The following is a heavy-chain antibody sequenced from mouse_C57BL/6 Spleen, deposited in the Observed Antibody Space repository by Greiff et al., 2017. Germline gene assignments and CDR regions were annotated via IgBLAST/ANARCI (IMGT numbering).Heavy chain of an antibody. CDR3: ARHYGSSYWYFDV. Sequence: EVKLMESGAELVKPGASVKLSCTASGFNIKDYYMHWVKQRTEQGLEWIGRIDPEDGDTKYAPKFQGKATITADTSSNTAYLQLSSLTAEDTAVYYCARHYGSSYWYFDVWGTGTTVTVSS. CDR2: IDPEDGDT. V-gene: IGHV14-2*01. D-gene: IGHD1-1*01. CDR1: GFNIKDYY. J-gene: IGHJ1*03.